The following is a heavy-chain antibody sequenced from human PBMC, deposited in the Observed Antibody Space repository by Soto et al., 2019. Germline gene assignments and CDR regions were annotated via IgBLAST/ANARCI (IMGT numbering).Heavy chain of an antibody. CDR2: ISGRGKNI. Sequence: QVHLVESGGGVVKPAGSLRLSCAASGFTFSDYFMSWIRQAPGKGLEWVSFISGRGKNIKYADSVKGRFTIFRDNAKNSLYLQTNSLRDEDTAVYYCVRDSARIVVVPRVDGDNWFDPWGQGTLVTVSS. CDR3: VRDSARIVVVPRVDGDNWFDP. V-gene: IGHV3-11*04. D-gene: IGHD2-2*01. CDR1: GFTFSDYF. J-gene: IGHJ5*02.